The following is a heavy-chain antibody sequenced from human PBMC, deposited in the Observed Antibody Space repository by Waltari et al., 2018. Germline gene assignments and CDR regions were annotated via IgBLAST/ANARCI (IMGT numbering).Heavy chain of an antibody. J-gene: IGHJ5*02. V-gene: IGHV4-59*12. CDR2: IYGSGSST. CDR3: ASLKFPGRFDV. CDR1: GGSISSSY. Sequence: QLQLQESGPGLVKPSETLSVTCAVSGGSISSSYWSWIRQAPGKGLEWIGYIYGSGSSTNYNPSLKSRVTLSVDTSKNQLSLKLSSVTAADTAVYYCASLKFPGRFDVWGPGVLVTVSS.